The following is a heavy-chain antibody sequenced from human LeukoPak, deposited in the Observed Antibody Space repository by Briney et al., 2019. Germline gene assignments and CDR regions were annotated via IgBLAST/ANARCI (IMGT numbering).Heavy chain of an antibody. CDR1: GYSISSGYF. V-gene: IGHV4-38-2*02. Sequence: PSETLSLTCTVSGYSISSGYFWGWIRQPPGKGLEWIAIIHSGESPYYSPSLEGRVTISVDTSKNQFSLKLSSVTAADTAVYYCARVRYSSSGPFDYWGQGTLVTVSS. CDR3: ARVRYSSSGPFDY. J-gene: IGHJ4*02. D-gene: IGHD6-6*01. CDR2: IHSGESP.